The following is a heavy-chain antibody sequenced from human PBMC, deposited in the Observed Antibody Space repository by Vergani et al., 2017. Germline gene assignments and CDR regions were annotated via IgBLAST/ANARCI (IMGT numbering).Heavy chain of an antibody. CDR1: GFTFSSYA. J-gene: IGHJ6*02. CDR3: AKGVEQLVLGLYYYYYGMDV. Sequence: EVQLLESGGGLVQPGGSLRLSCAASGFTFSSYAMSWVRQAPGKGLEWVSAISGSGGSTYYADSVKGRFTISRDNSKNTLYLQMNSLTAEDTAVYYGAKGVEQLVLGLYYYYYGMDVWGQGTTVTVSS. D-gene: IGHD6-13*01. CDR2: ISGSGGST. V-gene: IGHV3-23*01.